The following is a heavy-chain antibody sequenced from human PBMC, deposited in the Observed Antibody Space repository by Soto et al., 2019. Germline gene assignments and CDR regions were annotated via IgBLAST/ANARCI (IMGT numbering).Heavy chain of an antibody. CDR2: IYWDDDK. CDR3: AHSLPPSRLVRERANWFDP. V-gene: IGHV2-5*02. CDR1: GFSLSTTGVG. Sequence: QITLKESGPPLVRPTQTLTLTCTFSGFSLSTTGVGVGWIRQPPGKALEWLALIYWDDDKRYSPSLKSRPTITNDTSKNEVILTMTNMPPVDTPRSSCAHSLPPSRLVRERANWFDPWGHGTLVTVSS. J-gene: IGHJ5*02. D-gene: IGHD3-16*01.